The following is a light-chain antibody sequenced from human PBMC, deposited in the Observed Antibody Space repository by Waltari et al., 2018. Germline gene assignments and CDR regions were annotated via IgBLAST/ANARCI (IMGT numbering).Light chain of an antibody. J-gene: IGKJ1*01. CDR1: QTVSSY. CDR3: QQRSNWPRT. V-gene: IGKV3-11*01. Sequence: ELVLTWSPATLSLSPGDRATLSCRASQTVSSYLAWYQQKPDQAPRLLIYDASNRATGIPARFSVRGSGTDFTLTISSLEPEDFAVYYCQQRSNWPRTFGQGTKVEIK. CDR2: DAS.